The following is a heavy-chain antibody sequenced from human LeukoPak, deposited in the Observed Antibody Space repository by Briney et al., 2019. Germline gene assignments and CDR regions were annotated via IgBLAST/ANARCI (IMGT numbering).Heavy chain of an antibody. D-gene: IGHD1-26*01. Sequence: GGSLRLSCATSGFTFSSYAMSWVRQAPEKGLEWVSSISDSGGSTYHADFVKGRFTISRDNSKNTLYLQMNSLRAEDTAVYYCAKDQWELLYWGQGTLVTVSS. J-gene: IGHJ4*02. CDR3: AKDQWELLY. V-gene: IGHV3-23*01. CDR2: ISDSGGST. CDR1: GFTFSSYA.